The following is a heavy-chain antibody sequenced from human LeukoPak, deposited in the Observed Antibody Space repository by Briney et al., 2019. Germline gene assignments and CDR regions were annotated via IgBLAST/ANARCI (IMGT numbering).Heavy chain of an antibody. CDR3: ARVWIQLWPFDY. CDR2: IYYSGSI. CDR1: GSSISSAYY. V-gene: IGHV4-38-2*02. Sequence: SETLSLTCTVSGSSISSAYYWGWIRQPPGKGLEWIGSIYYSGSIYYNPSLKSRVTISVDTSKNQFSLKLSSVTAADTAVYYCARVWIQLWPFDYWGQGTLVTVSS. D-gene: IGHD5-18*01. J-gene: IGHJ4*02.